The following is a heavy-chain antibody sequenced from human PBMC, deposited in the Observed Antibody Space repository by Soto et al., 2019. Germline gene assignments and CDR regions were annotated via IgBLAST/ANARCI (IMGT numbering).Heavy chain of an antibody. CDR3: AKELDGLVY. V-gene: IGHV1-3*01. CDR1: GYTFTSYG. J-gene: IGHJ4*02. CDR2: INPGNGNT. Sequence: ASVKVSCKASGYTFTSYGINWVRQAPGRGLEWMGWINPGNGNTKYSQQFQGRVIIDRDTSASTAYMELNSLRAEDTAVYYCAKELDGLVYWGQGTLVTVSS.